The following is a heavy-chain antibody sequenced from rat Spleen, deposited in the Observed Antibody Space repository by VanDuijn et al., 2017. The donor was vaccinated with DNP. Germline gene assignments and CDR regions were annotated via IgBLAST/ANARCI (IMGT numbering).Heavy chain of an antibody. CDR1: GFTFSSYW. Sequence: EVQLVETGGGLVQPGRSLQLSCVASGFTFSSYWMYWIRQAPGKGLEWVASINTDGGTTYYRDSVKGRFTFSRDNAENTVYLQMTSLRSGDTATYYCAKDLDGGFAMDAWGQGTSVTVSA. CDR3: AKDLDGGFAMDA. CDR2: INTDGGTT. V-gene: IGHV5-58*01. D-gene: IGHD1-11*01. J-gene: IGHJ4*01.